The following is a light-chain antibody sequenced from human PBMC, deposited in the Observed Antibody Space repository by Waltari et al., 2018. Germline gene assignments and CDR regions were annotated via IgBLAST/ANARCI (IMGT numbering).Light chain of an antibody. V-gene: IGLV3-1*01. Sequence: SYELTQPPSVSVSPGQTASITCSGDKLGDKYASWYQQKPGQPPVLVIYQDSKRPSGSPKRFSGSKSANTATLSISGTQAMDEADYYCQAWDSSTAYVFGTGTKVTVL. CDR2: QDS. CDR1: KLGDKY. CDR3: QAWDSSTAYV. J-gene: IGLJ1*01.